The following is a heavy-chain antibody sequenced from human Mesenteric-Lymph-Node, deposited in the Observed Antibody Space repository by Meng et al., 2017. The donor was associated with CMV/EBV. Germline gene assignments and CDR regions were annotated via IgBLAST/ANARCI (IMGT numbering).Heavy chain of an antibody. CDR3: ANYDFWSGYPHDYYYGMDV. V-gene: IGHV3-11*04. CDR1: GFTFSEFW. CDR2: ISGSSTSI. J-gene: IGHJ6*02. D-gene: IGHD3-3*01. Sequence: GGSLRLSCAASGFTFSEFWMRWVRQAPGKGLEWVSYISGSSTSIYYAASVKGRFTISRDNAKNSLYLQMNSLRAEDTAVYYCANYDFWSGYPHDYYYGMDVWGQGTTVTVSS.